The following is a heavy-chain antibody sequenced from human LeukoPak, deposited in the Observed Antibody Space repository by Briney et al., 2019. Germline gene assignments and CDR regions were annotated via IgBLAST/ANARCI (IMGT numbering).Heavy chain of an antibody. Sequence: PSVTVSFKVSGYTLTKLSMHWVRQAPGKGLEWMGGFDPEDGETIYAQKFQGRVTMTEDTSTDTAYMELRSLRSEDTAVYYCATDYYGSGSYSYWGQGTLVTVSS. CDR2: FDPEDGET. V-gene: IGHV1-24*01. CDR3: ATDYYGSGSYSY. D-gene: IGHD3-10*01. CDR1: GYTLTKLS. J-gene: IGHJ4*02.